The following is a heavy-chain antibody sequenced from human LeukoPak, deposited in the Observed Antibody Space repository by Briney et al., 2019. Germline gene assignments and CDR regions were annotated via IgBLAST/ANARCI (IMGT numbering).Heavy chain of an antibody. V-gene: IGHV4-34*01. CDR3: ARGLEYDFWSGNYSDGFDI. CDR1: GGFFSNYY. CDR2: INHSGSA. J-gene: IGHJ3*02. Sequence: SETLSLTCAVYGGFFSNYYWTWIRQPPGRGLEWIGEINHSGSANYNPSLKSRVTILIDTSKNQFSLNLNSVTAADTAVYYCARGLEYDFWSGNYSDGFDIWGQGTMVTVSS. D-gene: IGHD3-3*01.